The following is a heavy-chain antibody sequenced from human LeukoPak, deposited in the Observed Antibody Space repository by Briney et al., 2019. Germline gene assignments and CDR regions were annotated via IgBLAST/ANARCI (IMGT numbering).Heavy chain of an antibody. D-gene: IGHD3-10*01. CDR2: IKPSGRT. V-gene: IGHV4-34*01. CDR3: ARRDYLDHFYYIDV. CDR1: GGSFNDYY. Sequence: SETLSLTCAVYGGSFNDYYWIWIRQPPGKGLEWIGEIKPSGRTNYNPSLESRVTISVDTSKNHFSLKLSSVTAAETAVYYCARRDYLDHFYYIDVWDKGNTVTVSS. J-gene: IGHJ6*03.